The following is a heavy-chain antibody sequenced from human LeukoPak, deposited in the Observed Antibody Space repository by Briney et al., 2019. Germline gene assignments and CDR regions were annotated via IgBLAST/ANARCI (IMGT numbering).Heavy chain of an antibody. V-gene: IGHV1-69*04. CDR3: ARANGGDSGDALDI. CDR1: GGSFSSFG. D-gene: IGHD2-21*02. Sequence: SGKVSCKVSGGSFSSFGISWVRQAPGQGLEWMGRIVPFLDITNYAQKFQGRVTITADKSTNTVYMELSSLRSQDTAVYYCARANGGDSGDALDIWGQGTMVTVSS. J-gene: IGHJ3*02. CDR2: IVPFLDIT.